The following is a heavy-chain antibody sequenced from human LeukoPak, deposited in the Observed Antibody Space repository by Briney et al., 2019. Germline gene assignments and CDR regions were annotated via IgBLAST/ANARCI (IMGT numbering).Heavy chain of an antibody. CDR3: AKDQSWGPADLGSY. CDR2: IRYDARNK. D-gene: IGHD3-16*01. CDR1: GFTFSNYA. J-gene: IGHJ4*02. V-gene: IGHV3-30*02. Sequence: PVGSLRLSCAASGFTFSNYAMHWVRQAPGKGLEWVAFIRYDARNKYYADSVRGRFTISRDNSKNTLYLQMSSLRAEDTAVYYCAKDQSWGPADLGSYWGQGTLVTVSS.